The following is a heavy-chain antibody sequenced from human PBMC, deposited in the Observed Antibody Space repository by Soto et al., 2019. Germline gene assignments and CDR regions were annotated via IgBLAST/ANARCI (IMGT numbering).Heavy chain of an antibody. V-gene: IGHV4-34*01. CDR2: INHSGST. D-gene: IGHD3-22*01. J-gene: IGHJ6*02. CDR3: ARLRNYYDSSGYYYYYYYGMDV. CDR1: GGSFSGYY. Sequence: SETLSLSCAVYGGSFSGYYWSWIRQPPGKGLEWIGEINHSGSTNYNPSLKSRVTISVDTSKNQFSLKLSSVTAADTAVYYCARLRNYYDSSGYYYYYYYGMDVWGQGTTVTVSS.